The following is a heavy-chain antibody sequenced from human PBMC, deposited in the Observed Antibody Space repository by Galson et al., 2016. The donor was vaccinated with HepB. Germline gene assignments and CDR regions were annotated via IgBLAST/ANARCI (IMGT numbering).Heavy chain of an antibody. CDR2: IGPGGSPI. CDR3: VRGFLSNSFDY. D-gene: IGHD4-23*01. CDR1: GFNLRAYS. Sequence: SLRLSCATSGFNLRAYSMDRVRQTPGKGLEWVSFIGPGGSPIYYSDSVKGRFTISNDYAKNSLYLQMNSLRVGDTAIYYCVRGFLSNSFDYWGQGALVTVSS. V-gene: IGHV3-21*06. J-gene: IGHJ4*02.